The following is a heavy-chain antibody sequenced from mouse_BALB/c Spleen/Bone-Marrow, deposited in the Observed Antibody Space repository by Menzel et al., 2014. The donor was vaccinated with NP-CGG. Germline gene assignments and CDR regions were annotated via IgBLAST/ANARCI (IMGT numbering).Heavy chain of an antibody. CDR3: ARHYYGSSYFDY. V-gene: IGHV5-12-2*01. J-gene: IGHJ2*01. CDR1: GFTFSSYT. CDR2: ISNGGGST. D-gene: IGHD1-1*01. Sequence: EVKLVESGGGLVQPGRSLKLSCAASGFTFSSYTMSWVRQTPEKRLEWVAYISNGGGSTYYPDTVKGRFTISRDNAKNTLYLQMSSLKSEDTAMYYCARHYYGSSYFDYWGQGTTLTVSS.